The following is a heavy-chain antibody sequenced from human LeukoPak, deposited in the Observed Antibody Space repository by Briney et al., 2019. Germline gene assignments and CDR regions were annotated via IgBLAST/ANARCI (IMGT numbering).Heavy chain of an antibody. CDR2: IYYSGST. Sequence: SSQTLSLTCTVSGGSISSGGYYWSWIRQHPGKGLEWIGYIYYSGSTYYNPSLKSRVTISVDTSKYQFSLKLSSVTAADTAVYYCARATDILTGYTYFGYWGQGTLVTVSS. D-gene: IGHD3-9*01. J-gene: IGHJ4*02. V-gene: IGHV4-30-4*08. CDR3: ARATDILTGYTYFGY. CDR1: GGSISSGGYY.